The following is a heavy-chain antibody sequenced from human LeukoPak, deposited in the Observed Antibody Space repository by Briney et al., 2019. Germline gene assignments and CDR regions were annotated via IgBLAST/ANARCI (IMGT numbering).Heavy chain of an antibody. J-gene: IGHJ4*02. CDR2: IIPIFGTA. CDR3: ATGDDYSNYVLSPSDY. D-gene: IGHD4-11*01. Sequence: GASVKVSCKASGGTFSSYAISWVRQAPGQGLEWMGGIIPIFGTANYAQKFQGRVTITTDESTSTAYMELSSLRSEDTAVYYCATGDDYSNYVLSPSDYWGQGTLVTVSS. V-gene: IGHV1-69*05. CDR1: GGTFSSYA.